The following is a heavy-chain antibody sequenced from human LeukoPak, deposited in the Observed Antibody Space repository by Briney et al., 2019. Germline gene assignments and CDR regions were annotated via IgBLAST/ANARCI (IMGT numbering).Heavy chain of an antibody. V-gene: IGHV1-8*01. J-gene: IGHJ4*02. CDR1: GFTFTNND. Sequence: ASVKVSCKASGFTFTNNDINWVRQAPGQGLEWMGWMNPNSGNTGYGQKFQGRVTMTRNTSISAAYMELSSLRSDDTAMYYCAQRGAGFDYWGQGTLVTVSS. CDR3: AQRGAGFDY. CDR2: MNPNSGNT. D-gene: IGHD1-26*01.